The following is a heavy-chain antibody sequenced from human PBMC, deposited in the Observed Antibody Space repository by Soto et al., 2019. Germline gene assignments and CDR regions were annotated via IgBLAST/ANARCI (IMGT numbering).Heavy chain of an antibody. Sequence: QVQLVQSGAEVKKPGASVKVSCKASGYTFTSCAIHWVRQAPGQRLEWMGWINAGNGNTKYSQKFQDRVTITRDTSASPAYMELSSLRSEDTAVYYCARDLGGWPDYWGQGTLVTVSS. CDR3: ARDLGGWPDY. D-gene: IGHD6-19*01. CDR1: GYTFTSCA. V-gene: IGHV1-3*01. CDR2: INAGNGNT. J-gene: IGHJ4*02.